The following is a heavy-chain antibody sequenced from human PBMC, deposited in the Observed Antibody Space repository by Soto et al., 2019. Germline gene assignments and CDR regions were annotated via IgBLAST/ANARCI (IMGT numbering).Heavy chain of an antibody. J-gene: IGHJ4*02. V-gene: IGHV1-18*01. D-gene: IGHD2-21*02. Sequence: QVQLVQSGAEVKKPGASVKVSCKASGYTFTSYGISWVRQAPGQGLEWMGWISAYNGNTNYAQKLQGRVTITTETXPXXAYMELRSLRSDDTAVYYCARDRGPYCGGDCYSGYWGQGTLVTVSS. CDR2: ISAYNGNT. CDR3: ARDRGPYCGGDCYSGY. CDR1: GYTFTSYG.